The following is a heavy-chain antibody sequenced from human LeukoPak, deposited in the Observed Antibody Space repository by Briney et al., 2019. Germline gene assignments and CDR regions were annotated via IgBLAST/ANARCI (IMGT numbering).Heavy chain of an antibody. J-gene: IGHJ4*02. CDR2: ITGGAENT. Sequence: GESLRLSCAASGFTFSGHAMSWVRQAPGKGLKWLSTITGGAENTYYAASVKGRFTISRDNSKNTVYLQMNSLRAEDTAVYYCAKVLSGSQDYWGQGTLVTVFS. CDR3: AKVLSGSQDY. V-gene: IGHV3-23*01. CDR1: GFTFSGHA. D-gene: IGHD1-26*01.